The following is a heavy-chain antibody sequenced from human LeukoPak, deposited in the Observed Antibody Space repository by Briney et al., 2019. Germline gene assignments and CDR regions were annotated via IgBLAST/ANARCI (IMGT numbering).Heavy chain of an antibody. D-gene: IGHD1-1*01. J-gene: IGHJ4*02. CDR2: ISYDGSNK. CDR3: ARGGSYLAY. CDR1: GFTFSSYA. Sequence: PGRSLRLSCAAAGFTFSSYAMHWVRQAPGKVLEWVAVISYDGSNKYYTDSVKGRFTISRDNSKNTLYLQMNSLRAEDTAVYYCARGGSYLAYWGQGTLVTVSS. V-gene: IGHV3-30-3*01.